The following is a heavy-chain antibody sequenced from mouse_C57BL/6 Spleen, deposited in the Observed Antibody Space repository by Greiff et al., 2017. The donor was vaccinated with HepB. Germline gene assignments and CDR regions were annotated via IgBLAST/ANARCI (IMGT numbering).Heavy chain of an antibody. CDR2: IDPSDSYT. D-gene: IGHD2-1*01. CDR1: GYTFTSYW. J-gene: IGHJ4*01. Sequence: VQLQQPGAELVKPGASVKLSCKAFGYTFTSYWMQWGKQRPGQGLEWVGEIDPSDSYTNYNQKFKGKATLTVDTSSSTAYMQLSSLTSEDSAVYYCARRAFYGNYVAMDYWGQGTSVTVSS. CDR3: ARRAFYGNYVAMDY. V-gene: IGHV1-50*01.